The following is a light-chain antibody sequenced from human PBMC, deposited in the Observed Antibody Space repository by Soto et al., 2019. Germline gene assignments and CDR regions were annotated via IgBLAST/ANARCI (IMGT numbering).Light chain of an antibody. CDR2: DVN. V-gene: IGLV2-8*01. J-gene: IGLJ1*01. CDR3: SSHAGNNNPFV. Sequence: QSALTQPPSASGSPGQSVTISCTGTSSDIGGYNYVSWYQQHPGKAPKVMIYDVNKRPSGVPDRFSGSKSGNTASLTVSGLQAEDDADYYCSSHAGNNNPFVFGTGTKLTVL. CDR1: SSDIGGYNY.